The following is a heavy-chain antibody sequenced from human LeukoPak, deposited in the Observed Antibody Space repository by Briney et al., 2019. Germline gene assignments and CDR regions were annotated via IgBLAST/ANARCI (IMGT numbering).Heavy chain of an antibody. CDR3: ARQGQRRNPWYYFDY. Sequence: SETLSLTCTVSGGSISNYYWSWVRQPPGKGLEWIGYIYDRVSTSYNPSLKSRVTIPVDTSKNEFSLKLKSVTAADTAVYYCARQGQRRNPWYYFDYWGQGALVTVSS. V-gene: IGHV4-59*01. CDR1: GGSISNYY. D-gene: IGHD1-1*01. CDR2: IYDRVST. J-gene: IGHJ4*02.